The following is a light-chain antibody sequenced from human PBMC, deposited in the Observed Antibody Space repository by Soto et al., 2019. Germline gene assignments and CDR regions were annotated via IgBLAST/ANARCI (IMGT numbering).Light chain of an antibody. CDR3: QQYGTSPPT. V-gene: IGKV3-20*01. CDR2: GAS. CDR1: QSVNSNY. Sequence: EIVLTQSPGTLSLSPGERATLSCRASQSVNSNYLAWYQQQPGQVPRPLIYGASIRAAGVPDRLSGSGSGTDFTLTIIRLEPEDYAVYYCQQYGTSPPTFGQGTKLEIK. J-gene: IGKJ2*01.